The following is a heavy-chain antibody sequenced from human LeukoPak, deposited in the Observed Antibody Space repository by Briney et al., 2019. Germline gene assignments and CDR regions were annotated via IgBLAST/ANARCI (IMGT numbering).Heavy chain of an antibody. V-gene: IGHV1-69*04. D-gene: IGHD2-8*02. CDR2: IIPILGIA. J-gene: IGHJ4*02. CDR3: ARDYTGGTRHGY. Sequence: SVKVSCKASGGTFSSYAISWVRQAPGQGREWMGRIIPILGIANYAQKFQGRVTITADKSTSTAYMELSSLRSEDTAVYYRARDYTGGTRHGYWGQGTLVTVSS. CDR1: GGTFSSYA.